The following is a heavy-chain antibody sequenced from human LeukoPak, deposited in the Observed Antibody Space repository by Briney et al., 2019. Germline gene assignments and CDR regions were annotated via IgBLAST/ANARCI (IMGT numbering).Heavy chain of an antibody. CDR2: IIPIFGTA. J-gene: IGHJ5*02. CDR3: ARDNTLVVDP. D-gene: IGHD3-22*01. V-gene: IGHV1-69*05. CDR1: GGTFSSYA. Sequence: SVKVSCKASGGTFSSYAISWVRQAPGQGLEWMGGIIPIFGTANYAQKFQGRVTIITDESTGTAYMELSSLRSEDTAVYYCARDNTLVVDPWGQGTLVTVSS.